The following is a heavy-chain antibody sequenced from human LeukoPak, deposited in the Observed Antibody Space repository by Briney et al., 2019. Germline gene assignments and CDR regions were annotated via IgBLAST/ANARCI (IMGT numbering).Heavy chain of an antibody. CDR2: ISSSSSYI. CDR3: ARDGYCSSTSCQSDY. Sequence: GGSLRLSCAASGFTFSSYSMNWVRQAPGKGLEWVSSISSSSSYIYYADSVKGRFTISRDNAKNSLYLQMNSLRAEDTAVYYCARDGYCSSTSCQSDYWGQGTLVTVSS. D-gene: IGHD2-2*03. J-gene: IGHJ4*02. V-gene: IGHV3-21*01. CDR1: GFTFSSYS.